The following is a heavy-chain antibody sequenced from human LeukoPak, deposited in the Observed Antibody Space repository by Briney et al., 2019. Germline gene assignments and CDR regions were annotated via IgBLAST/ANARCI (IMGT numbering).Heavy chain of an antibody. D-gene: IGHD1-1*01. J-gene: IGHJ3*02. CDR3: ARNERASDAFDI. CDR1: GGSFSSYY. CDR2: IYYGGST. Sequence: SETLSLTCAVYGGSFSSYYWGWIRQPPRKGLEWVGYIYYGGSTYYSPSLKSRVTISVDTSKNQFSLKVTSVTAADTAVYFCARNERASDAFDIWGQGTMVTVSS. V-gene: IGHV4-34*01.